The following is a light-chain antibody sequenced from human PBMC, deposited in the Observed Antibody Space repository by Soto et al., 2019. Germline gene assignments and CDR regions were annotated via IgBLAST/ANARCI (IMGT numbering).Light chain of an antibody. V-gene: IGKV3-11*01. Sequence: EIVLTQSPATLSLSPGERGTLSCRASQSVSSHLAWYQQKPGQAPRLLIYDASKRPTGIPARFSGSGSVTEFTLTISSLEPEDFAVYYCQQRSDRLPITFGQGTRLEIK. CDR1: QSVSSH. J-gene: IGKJ5*01. CDR3: QQRSDRLPIT. CDR2: DAS.